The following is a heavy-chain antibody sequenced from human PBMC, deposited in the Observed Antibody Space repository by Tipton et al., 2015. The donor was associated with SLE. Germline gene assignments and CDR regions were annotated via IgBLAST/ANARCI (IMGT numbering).Heavy chain of an antibody. CDR1: GFIFTSSA. J-gene: IGHJ4*02. V-gene: IGHV1-58*02. CDR2: IVVGSGDT. Sequence: QSGAEVKKPGTSVKVSCKTSGFIFTSSAIQWVRQARGQRPEWIGWIVVGSGDTNYAQKFQERLTITRDMSTSTAYMELSSLNSEDTAVYYCAGEACSSATCYFDYWGQGTLVTVSS. CDR3: AGEACSSATCYFDY. D-gene: IGHD2-2*01.